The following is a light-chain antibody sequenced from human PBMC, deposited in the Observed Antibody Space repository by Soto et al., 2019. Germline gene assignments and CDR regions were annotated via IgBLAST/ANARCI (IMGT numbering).Light chain of an antibody. CDR3: QQADSFPLS. J-gene: IGKJ4*01. CDR2: AAS. CDR1: QSIYKW. V-gene: IGKV1-12*01. Sequence: DIQMTQSPSSVSASIGDRVTISCLASQSIYKWLVWYQQKPGKAPKLLIYAASSLQSGVPSRFSGSGYGTDFTLTISSLQPKDFATYYCQQADSFPLSFGGGTKVDIK.